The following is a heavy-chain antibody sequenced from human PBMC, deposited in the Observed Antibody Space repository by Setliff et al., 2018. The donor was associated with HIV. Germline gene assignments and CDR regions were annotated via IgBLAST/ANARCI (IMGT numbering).Heavy chain of an antibody. CDR1: GYSISSGYY. J-gene: IGHJ4*02. Sequence: SETLSLTCDVSGYSISSGYYWGWIRQSPGKGLEWIATIYYNGNTNYNPSLKSRVAISVDTSKNQFSLKLSSVTAADTAVYYCARAGGDVEYYFDYWGQGTLVTVSS. D-gene: IGHD1-1*01. CDR2: IYYNGNT. V-gene: IGHV4-38-2*01. CDR3: ARAGGDVEYYFDY.